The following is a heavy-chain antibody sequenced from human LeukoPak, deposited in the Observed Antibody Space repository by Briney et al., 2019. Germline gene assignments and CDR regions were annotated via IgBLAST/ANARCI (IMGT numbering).Heavy chain of an antibody. J-gene: IGHJ5*02. Sequence: SETLSLTCAVYGGSFSGYYWSWIRQPPGKGLEWIGEINHSGSTNYNPSLKSRVTISVDTSKNQFSLKLSSVTAADTAVYYCARGYCSSTSCYNGLNWFDPWGQGTLATVSS. CDR1: GGSFSGYY. CDR3: ARGYCSSTSCYNGLNWFDP. CDR2: INHSGST. D-gene: IGHD2-2*02. V-gene: IGHV4-34*01.